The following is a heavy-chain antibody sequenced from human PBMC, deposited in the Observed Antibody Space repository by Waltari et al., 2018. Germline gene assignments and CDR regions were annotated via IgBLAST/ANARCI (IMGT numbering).Heavy chain of an antibody. CDR1: GGTFSSYA. CDR3: ARDCPPRYYDFWSGYYTPACWFDP. J-gene: IGHJ5*02. V-gene: IGHV1-69*01. D-gene: IGHD3-3*01. CDR2: IIPIFGTA. Sequence: QVQLVQSGAEVKKPGSSVKVSCKASGGTFSSYAISWVRRAPGHGLEWMGGIIPIFGTANYAQKFQGRVTITADESTSTAYMELSSLRSEDTAVYYCARDCPPRYYDFWSGYYTPACWFDPWGQGTLVTVSS.